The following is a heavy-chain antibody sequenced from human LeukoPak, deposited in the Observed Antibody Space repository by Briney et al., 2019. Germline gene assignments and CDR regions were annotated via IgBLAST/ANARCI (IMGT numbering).Heavy chain of an antibody. Sequence: GASVTVSCKVSGYTLTELSMHWVRQAPGKGLEWMGGFDPEDGETIYAQKFQGRITMTEDTSTDTAYMELNSLRSEDTAVYYCATVKQWLVKWGQGTLVTVSS. CDR1: GYTLTELS. CDR2: FDPEDGET. V-gene: IGHV1-24*01. CDR3: ATVKQWLVK. J-gene: IGHJ4*02. D-gene: IGHD6-19*01.